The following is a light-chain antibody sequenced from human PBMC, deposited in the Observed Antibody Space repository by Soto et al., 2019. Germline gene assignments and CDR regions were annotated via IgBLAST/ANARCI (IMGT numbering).Light chain of an antibody. CDR1: QSVSSSY. CDR2: GAS. CDR3: QQYGSSPRT. Sequence: EIVLTQSPGTLSLSPGERATLSCRASQSVSSSYLAWHQQKPGQAPRLLIYGASSRATGIPDRFSGSGSGTDFTLTISRLEPEDSAVYYCQQYGSSPRTFGPGTKVAIK. V-gene: IGKV3-20*01. J-gene: IGKJ3*01.